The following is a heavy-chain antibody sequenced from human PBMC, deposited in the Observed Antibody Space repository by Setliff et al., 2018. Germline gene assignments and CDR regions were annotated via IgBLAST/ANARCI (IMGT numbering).Heavy chain of an antibody. V-gene: IGHV3-7*01. J-gene: IGHJ4*02. CDR2: IKQDGSDK. Sequence: GGSLRLSCAASGFTFSSYSMNWVRQAPGKGLEWVANIKQDGSDKYYVGSVKGRFTISRDNAKNSLYLQMNSLRPEDTAVYYCARWRNSSPDDFWGQGTLVTVSS. D-gene: IGHD3-10*01. CDR3: ARWRNSSPDDF. CDR1: GFTFSSYS.